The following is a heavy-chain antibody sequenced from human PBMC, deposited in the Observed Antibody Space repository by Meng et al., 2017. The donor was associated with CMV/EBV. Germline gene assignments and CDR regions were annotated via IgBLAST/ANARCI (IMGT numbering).Heavy chain of an antibody. CDR2: ISSSSSYI. Sequence: GESLKISCAASGFTFSSYSMNWVRQAPGKGLEWVSYISSSSSYIYYADSVKGRFTISRDNAKNSLYLQMNSLRAEDTAVYYCAREIGTYYDFWSGYYSHYYGMDVWGQGTTVTVSS. CDR3: AREIGTYYDFWSGYYSHYYGMDV. J-gene: IGHJ6*02. CDR1: GFTFSSYS. V-gene: IGHV3-21*05. D-gene: IGHD3-3*01.